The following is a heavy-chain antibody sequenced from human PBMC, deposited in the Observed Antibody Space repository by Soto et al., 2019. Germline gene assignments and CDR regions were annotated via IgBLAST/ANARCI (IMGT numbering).Heavy chain of an antibody. J-gene: IGHJ6*04. CDR3: DRGWFGTDV. V-gene: IGHV3-74*01. Sequence: EVQLVESGGGLVQPGGSLRLSCAASGFTLSGRSMHWVRHAPGKGLVWVSGIDNAGTDSTYADSVKGRFTSSRDNAKNMLYLQMNSLRVEDTAVYYCDRGWFGTDVWGKGTTVTVSS. D-gene: IGHD3-10*01. CDR2: IDNAGTDS. CDR1: GFTLSGRS.